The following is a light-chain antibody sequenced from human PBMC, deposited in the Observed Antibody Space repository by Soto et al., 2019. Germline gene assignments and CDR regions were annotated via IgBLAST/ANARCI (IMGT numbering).Light chain of an antibody. CDR2: AAS. CDR3: QQYGSSAWT. J-gene: IGKJ1*01. CDR1: QSVRSSY. V-gene: IGKV3-20*01. Sequence: EVVLTQSPGTLSLFPGERATLSCRASQSVRSSYLAWYQQKPGQAPRPLIYAASSRATGIPDRFSGSGSGTDFTLTISRLEPEDFAVYYCQQYGSSAWTFGQGTKVEIK.